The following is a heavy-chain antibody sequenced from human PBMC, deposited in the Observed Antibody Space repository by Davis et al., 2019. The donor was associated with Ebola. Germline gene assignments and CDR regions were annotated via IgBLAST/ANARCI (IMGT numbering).Heavy chain of an antibody. CDR3: ARGSGARGVRTRGRLDY. Sequence: MPSETLSLTCAVYGGSFSGYYWSWIRQPPGKGLEWIGEINHSGSTNYNPSLKSRVTISVDTSKNQFSLKLSSVTAADTAVYYCARGSGARGVRTRGRLDYWGQGTLVTVSS. CDR2: INHSGST. CDR1: GGSFSGYY. J-gene: IGHJ4*02. D-gene: IGHD3-10*01. V-gene: IGHV4-34*01.